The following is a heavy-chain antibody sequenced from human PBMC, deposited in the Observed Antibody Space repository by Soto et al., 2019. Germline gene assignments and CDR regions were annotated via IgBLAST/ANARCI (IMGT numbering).Heavy chain of an antibody. CDR1: GGSIITNY. CDR2: ISSSGYT. CDR3: ASLHGARFDP. J-gene: IGHJ5*02. Sequence: LEILSLTCTVSGGSIITNYWSWIRQPPGKGLEWIGYISSSGYTNYNASLKSRITISIDTSKNQFSLKLTSVTAADIAVYYCASLHGARFDPWGQGTLVTVSS. V-gene: IGHV4-4*08. D-gene: IGHD4-17*01.